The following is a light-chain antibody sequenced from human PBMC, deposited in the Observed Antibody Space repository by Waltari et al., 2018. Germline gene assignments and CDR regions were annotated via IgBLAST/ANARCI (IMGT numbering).Light chain of an antibody. Sequence: QSALTQPLSASGSPGPTVPISCTGTTSDVGSYSFVSWYQQEPGRAPKVILYDVNRRPSGVPDRFSGSKSGNTASLTISGLRAEDEADYYCCSHAGSYTLVFGGGTKLTVL. V-gene: IGLV2-11*01. CDR3: CSHAGSYTLV. CDR1: TSDVGSYSF. CDR2: DVN. J-gene: IGLJ2*01.